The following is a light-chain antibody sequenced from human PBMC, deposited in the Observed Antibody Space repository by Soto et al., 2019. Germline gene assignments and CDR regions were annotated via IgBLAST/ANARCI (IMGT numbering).Light chain of an antibody. CDR3: SSNAGSNNLI. V-gene: IGLV2-8*01. J-gene: IGLJ2*01. CDR2: EVN. Sequence: QPVLTQPASVSGSPGQSITISCTGSSDDVGSYNYVSWYQQHPGKAPKLMIYEVNKRPSGVPDRFSGSKSGNTASLSVSGLQAEDEADYYCSSNAGSNNLIFGGGTKLTVL. CDR1: SDDVGSYNY.